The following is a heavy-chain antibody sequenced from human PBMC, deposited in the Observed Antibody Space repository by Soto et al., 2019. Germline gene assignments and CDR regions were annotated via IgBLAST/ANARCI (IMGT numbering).Heavy chain of an antibody. J-gene: IGHJ4*02. CDR2: INAESTTL. Sequence: GGSLRLSCTASEITLNIYWMHWIRQAPGKGLVWVSRINAESTTLTYADSVTGRFTISRDSAKNTLYLQMNGLSAEDTALYYWTQDTFRAWDSWGQGTLVTVSS. V-gene: IGHV3-74*01. CDR3: TQDTFRAWDS. CDR1: EITLNIYW.